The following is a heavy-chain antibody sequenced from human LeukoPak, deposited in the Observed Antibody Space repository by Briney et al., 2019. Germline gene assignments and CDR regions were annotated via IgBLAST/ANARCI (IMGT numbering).Heavy chain of an antibody. J-gene: IGHJ4*02. Sequence: ASVKVSCKASGYTFTSYYMHWVRQAPGQGLEWMGLINPTGGSTGYAQKLQGRVTMTTDTSTSTAYMELRSLRSDDTAVYYCAREDFYYDSRNYYSGGGGIDYWGQGTLVTVSS. CDR3: AREDFYYDSRNYYSGGGGIDY. CDR2: INPTGGST. V-gene: IGHV1-46*03. CDR1: GYTFTSYY. D-gene: IGHD3-22*01.